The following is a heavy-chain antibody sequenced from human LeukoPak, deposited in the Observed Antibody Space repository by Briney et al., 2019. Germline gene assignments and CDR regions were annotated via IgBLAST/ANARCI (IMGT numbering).Heavy chain of an antibody. J-gene: IGHJ4*02. CDR1: GFAFSSYT. V-gene: IGHV3-21*04. CDR2: ITSTSGDI. D-gene: IGHD5-12*01. Sequence: GGSLRLSCAASGFAFSSYTMNWVRQAPGKGLEWVSSITSTSGDIYYADSVKGRFTISRDNAKNSLFLQMNSLRAEDTAVYYCAKHSYRVDSFTDYWGQGTLVTVSS. CDR3: AKHSYRVDSFTDY.